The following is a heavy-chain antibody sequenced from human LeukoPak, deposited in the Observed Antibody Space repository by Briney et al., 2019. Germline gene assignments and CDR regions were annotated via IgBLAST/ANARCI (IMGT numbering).Heavy chain of an antibody. J-gene: IGHJ4*02. V-gene: IGHV3-21*01. CDR2: ISSSSSYI. CDR3: ARRGGSGRSFDY. D-gene: IGHD3-10*01. CDR1: GFTFSSYS. Sequence: GGSLRLSCAASGFTFSSYSMNWVRQAPGKGLEWVSSISSSSSYIYYADSVKGRFTISRDNAKNSLYLQMNSLRAEDTAVYYCARRGGSGRSFDYWGQGILVTVSS.